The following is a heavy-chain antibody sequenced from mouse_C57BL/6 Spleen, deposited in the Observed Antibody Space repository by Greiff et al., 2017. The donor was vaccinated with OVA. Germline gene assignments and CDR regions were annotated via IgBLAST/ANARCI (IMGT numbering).Heavy chain of an antibody. D-gene: IGHD1-1*01. V-gene: IGHV1-55*01. CDR1: GYTFTSYW. CDR3: ARWGTTVVGGDYAMDY. Sequence: QVQLQQPGAELVKPGASVKMSCKASGYTFTSYWITWVKQRPGQGLEWIGDIYPGSGSTNYNEKFKSKATLTVDTSSSTPYMQLSSLTSEDSAVYYCARWGTTVVGGDYAMDYWGQGTSVTVSS. CDR2: IYPGSGST. J-gene: IGHJ4*01.